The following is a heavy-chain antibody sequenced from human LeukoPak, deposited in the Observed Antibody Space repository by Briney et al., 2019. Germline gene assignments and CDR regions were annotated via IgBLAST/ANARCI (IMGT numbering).Heavy chain of an antibody. CDR1: GYTFTSYD. D-gene: IGHD4-11*01. Sequence: GASVKVSCKASGYTFTSYDINWVRQATGQGLEWMGWMNLNSGNTGYAQKFQGRVTITRNTSISTAYMEVSSLRSEDTAVYYCARAPSWGTTGYSYYYMDVWGKGTTVTVSS. J-gene: IGHJ6*03. CDR3: ARAPSWGTTGYSYYYMDV. V-gene: IGHV1-8*03. CDR2: MNLNSGNT.